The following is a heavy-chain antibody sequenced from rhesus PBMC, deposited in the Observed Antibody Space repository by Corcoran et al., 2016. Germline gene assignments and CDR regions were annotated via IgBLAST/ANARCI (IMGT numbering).Heavy chain of an antibody. CDR1: VGSVSSSNG. Sequence: QVQLQESGPGLVQPSETLSLTCPVSVGSVSSSNGWGWIRQPPGKGLEWIGYISGSSCSTYYNPSLKSRVTISTDTSKNQFSLKLSSVTAADTAVYYCASSVEFDYWGQGVLVTVSS. D-gene: IGHD3-40*01. J-gene: IGHJ4*01. CDR2: ISGSSCST. V-gene: IGHV4-65*01. CDR3: ASSVEFDY.